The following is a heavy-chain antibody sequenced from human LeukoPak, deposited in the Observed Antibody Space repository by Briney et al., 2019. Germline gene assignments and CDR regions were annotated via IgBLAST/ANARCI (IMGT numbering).Heavy chain of an antibody. CDR2: IFGSGGSA. CDR3: GKTTTGYSSGRYPGWPVDY. CDR1: GFTFNSYA. V-gene: IGHV3-23*01. J-gene: IGHJ4*02. D-gene: IGHD6-19*01. Sequence: GGSLRLSCAASGFTFNSYAMYWVRQAPGKGLEWVSGIFGSGGSAHYGDSVKGRFTISRDNSKNTVYLQMDSLRVEDTAVYYCGKTTTGYSSGRYPGWPVDYWGQGTLVTVSS.